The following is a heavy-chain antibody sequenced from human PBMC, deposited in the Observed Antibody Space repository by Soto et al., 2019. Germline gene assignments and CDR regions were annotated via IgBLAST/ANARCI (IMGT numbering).Heavy chain of an antibody. D-gene: IGHD3-22*01. Sequence: GGSLRLSCAASGFTFSSYAMSWVRQAPGKGLEWVSAISGSGGSTYYADSVKGRFTISRDNSKNTLYLQMNSLRAEDTAVYYCASPAYYDSSGYYYVDSDYWGQGTLVTVSS. CDR3: ASPAYYDSSGYYYVDSDY. J-gene: IGHJ4*02. V-gene: IGHV3-23*01. CDR2: ISGSGGST. CDR1: GFTFSSYA.